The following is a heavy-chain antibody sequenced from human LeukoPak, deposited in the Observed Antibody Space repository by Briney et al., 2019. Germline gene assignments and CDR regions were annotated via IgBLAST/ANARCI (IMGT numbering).Heavy chain of an antibody. V-gene: IGHV4-39*07. J-gene: IGHJ4*02. Sequence: SETLSLTCNVSGGSISTSSYYWGWIRQSPVKGLEWIGNLDFSGRTNYNPSLKSRVTLSIDTSQTQFSLRLTSVTAADTAVYYCVTSVTVTFTPPAYWGRGALVTVSS. CDR2: LDFSGRT. D-gene: IGHD3-16*02. CDR1: GGSISTSSYY. CDR3: VTSVTVTFTPPAY.